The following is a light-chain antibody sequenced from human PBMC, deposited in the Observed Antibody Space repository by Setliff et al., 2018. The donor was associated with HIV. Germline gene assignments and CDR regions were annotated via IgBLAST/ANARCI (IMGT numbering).Light chain of an antibody. CDR1: SSDVGSYNL. Sequence: SALTQPASVSGSPGQSITISCTGTSSDVGSYNLVSWYQHHPGKAPKLMIYDVTNRPSGVSNRFSGSKSGNTASLTISGLQAEDEADYYCSSYASSGTPVFGTGTKVTVL. CDR2: DVT. V-gene: IGLV2-14*02. CDR3: SSYASSGTPV. J-gene: IGLJ1*01.